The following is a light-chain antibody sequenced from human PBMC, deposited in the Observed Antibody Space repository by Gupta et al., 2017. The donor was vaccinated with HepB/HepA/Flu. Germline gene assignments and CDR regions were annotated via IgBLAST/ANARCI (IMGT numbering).Light chain of an antibody. J-gene: IGKJ2*04. CDR2: KAS. Sequence: IQMTQSPSNLSASVGDRVTITCRASQSINTWLAWYQQKPGKAPKLLIYKASNLDSGIPSRFSGSGSGTEFTLTISSLQPDDFATYYCQQYDSHLCSFGQGTKLEIK. CDR1: QSINTW. CDR3: QQYDSHLCS. V-gene: IGKV1-5*03.